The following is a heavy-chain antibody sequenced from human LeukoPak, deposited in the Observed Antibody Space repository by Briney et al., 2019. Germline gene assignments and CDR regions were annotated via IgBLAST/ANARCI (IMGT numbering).Heavy chain of an antibody. V-gene: IGHV1-2*02. CDR3: ARAVAVAGTVAFDI. Sequence: SAVKVSCKASGYSFTGYYMHWVRQAPGQGLEGMGWINPHSGGTNSAQKFQGRVTMTRDTSIRTAYMEVSRLRSDATAVYYCARAVAVAGTVAFDIWGQGTMVTVSS. CDR2: INPHSGGT. J-gene: IGHJ3*02. D-gene: IGHD6-19*01. CDR1: GYSFTGYY.